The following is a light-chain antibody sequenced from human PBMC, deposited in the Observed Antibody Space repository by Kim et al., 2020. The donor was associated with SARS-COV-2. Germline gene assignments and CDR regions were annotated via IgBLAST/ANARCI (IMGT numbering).Light chain of an antibody. CDR2: DAT. CDR1: KNIGSY. Sequence: DIQVTQSPSSLSASVGDRVTIACRASKNIGSYLNWYQKQPGKPPKPLIYDATTLHSGVPSRFSGSGYGRDFTLTISSLQSEDFATYYCQNSYDTPPFPFGPGTKVDIK. V-gene: IGKV1-39*01. CDR3: QNSYDTPPFP. J-gene: IGKJ3*01.